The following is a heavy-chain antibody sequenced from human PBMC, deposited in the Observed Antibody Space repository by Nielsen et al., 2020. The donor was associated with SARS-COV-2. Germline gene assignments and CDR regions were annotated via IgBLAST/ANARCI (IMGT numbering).Heavy chain of an antibody. D-gene: IGHD2-15*01. CDR1: GFTFSSKG. V-gene: IGHV3-30*19. J-gene: IGHJ4*02. CDR2: ISYEGTNK. CDR3: AKDDGYCYGGSCYFFDY. Sequence: GESLKISCAASGFTFSSKGMHWVRQAPGKGLEWVAVISYEGTNKDYAGSVKGRFTISRDNSKNTLYLQMSSLRAEDTAVYYCAKDDGYCYGGSCYFFDYWGQGTLVTVSS.